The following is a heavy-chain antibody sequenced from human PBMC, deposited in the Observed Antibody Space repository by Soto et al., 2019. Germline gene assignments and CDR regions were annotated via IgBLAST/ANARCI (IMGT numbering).Heavy chain of an antibody. CDR3: AKDPPWTVGPLAMDV. CDR2: ISSSSTTK. CDR1: GFTLSSYS. J-gene: IGHJ6*02. Sequence: GGSLRLSCAASGFTLSSYSMNWVRQAPGKGLEWVSYISSSSTTKYYAESVKGRFTISRDNPKNTLYLDMNSLRVEDTAVYYCAKDPPWTVGPLAMDVWGQGTTVTVSS. D-gene: IGHD2-2*01. V-gene: IGHV3-48*01.